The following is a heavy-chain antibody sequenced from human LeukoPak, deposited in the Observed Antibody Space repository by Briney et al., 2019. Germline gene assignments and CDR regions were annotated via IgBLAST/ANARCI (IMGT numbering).Heavy chain of an antibody. CDR3: AREVFGGKKSFDP. CDR1: GCSISNHY. J-gene: IGHJ5*02. D-gene: IGHD2-15*01. Sequence: PSETLSLTCTVSGCSISNHYWSWIRQPPGKGLEWIGYIYYSGSNNYNPSLKSRVTISVDTSKNQFSLKLSSVTAADTAVYYCAREVFGGKKSFDPWGQGTLVTVSS. V-gene: IGHV4-59*11. CDR2: IYYSGSN.